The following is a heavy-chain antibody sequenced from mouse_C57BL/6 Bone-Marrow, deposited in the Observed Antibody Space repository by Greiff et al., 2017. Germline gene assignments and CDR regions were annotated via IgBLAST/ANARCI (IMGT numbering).Heavy chain of an antibody. V-gene: IGHV14-4*01. D-gene: IGHD1-1*01. Sequence: VQLQQSGAELVRPGASVKLSCTASGFNIKDDYMHWVKQRPEQGLEWIGWIDPENGDTEYASKFQGKATITADTSSNTACLQLSSLTSEDTAVYYCTGTVVGAMDYWGQGTSVTVSS. CDR1: GFNIKDDY. CDR2: IDPENGDT. CDR3: TGTVVGAMDY. J-gene: IGHJ4*01.